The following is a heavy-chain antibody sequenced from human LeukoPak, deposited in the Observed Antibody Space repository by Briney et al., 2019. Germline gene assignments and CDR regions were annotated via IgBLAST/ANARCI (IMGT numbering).Heavy chain of an antibody. V-gene: IGHV4-38-2*02. Sequence: SEPLSLTCVVSGYSISNDYFWGWIGQVPGKGLEWIGTISHSGNTYYKPSLKSRVTISLDTSKNQFSLKLSSVTAADTAVYYCVRDVGQLRSDYWGQGTLVTVSS. CDR3: VRDVGQLRSDY. J-gene: IGHJ4*02. CDR2: ISHSGNT. CDR1: GYSISNDYF. D-gene: IGHD2-2*01.